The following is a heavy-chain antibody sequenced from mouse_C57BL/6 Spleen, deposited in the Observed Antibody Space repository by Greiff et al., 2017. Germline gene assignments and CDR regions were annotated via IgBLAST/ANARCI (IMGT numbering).Heavy chain of an antibody. D-gene: IGHD3-1*01. Sequence: QVQLKQSGPGLVQPSQSLSITCTVSGFSLTSYGVHWVRQSPGKGLEWMGVIWRGGSTDYNAAFMSRLSITNDNSKSQVFFKMNSLQADDSAIYYCAKKGSEYYAMDYWGQGTSVTVSS. CDR3: AKKGSEYYAMDY. CDR1: GFSLTSYG. V-gene: IGHV2-5*01. J-gene: IGHJ4*01. CDR2: IWRGGST.